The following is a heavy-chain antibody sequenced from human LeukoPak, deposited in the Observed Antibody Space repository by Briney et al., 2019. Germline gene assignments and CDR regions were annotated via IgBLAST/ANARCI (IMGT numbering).Heavy chain of an antibody. CDR3: ASLVRRIAGAFDI. Sequence: PGGSLRLSCAASGFTFSSYSMNWVRQAPGKGLEWVSYISSSSSTIYYADSVKGRFTISRDNAKNSLYLQMNSLRAEDTAVYYCASLVRRIAGAFDIWGQGTMVTVSS. J-gene: IGHJ3*02. V-gene: IGHV3-48*04. CDR1: GFTFSSYS. D-gene: IGHD6-13*01. CDR2: ISSSSSTI.